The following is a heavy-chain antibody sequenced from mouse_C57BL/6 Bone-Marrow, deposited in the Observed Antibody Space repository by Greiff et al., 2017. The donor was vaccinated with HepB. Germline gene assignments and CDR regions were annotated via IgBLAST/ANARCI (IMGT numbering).Heavy chain of an antibody. Sequence: EVQLQQSGPELVKPGASVKMSCKASGYTFTDYNMHWVKQSHGKSLEWIGYINPNNGGTSYNQKFKGKATLTVNTSSSTAYMELRSLTSEESAVYYGERCDRYDGDYLAWFAYWGQGTLVTVSA. V-gene: IGHV1-22*01. J-gene: IGHJ3*01. CDR1: GYTFTDYN. CDR3: ERCDRYDGDYLAWFAY. CDR2: INPNNGGT. D-gene: IGHD2-3*01.